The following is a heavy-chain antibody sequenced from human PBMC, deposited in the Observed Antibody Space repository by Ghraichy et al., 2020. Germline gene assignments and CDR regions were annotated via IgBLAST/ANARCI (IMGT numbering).Heavy chain of an antibody. V-gene: IGHV3-15*07. CDR1: GFTFSNAW. D-gene: IGHD3-22*01. Sequence: GGSLRLTCAASGFTFSNAWMNWVRQAPGKGLEWVSRIKSKTDGGTTDYTAPVKGRFTISRDDSKNTLYLQMNSLKTEDTAVYYCTTEYYYDSSGYYQGFDYWGQGTLVTVSS. J-gene: IGHJ4*02. CDR2: IKSKTDGGTT. CDR3: TTEYYYDSSGYYQGFDY.